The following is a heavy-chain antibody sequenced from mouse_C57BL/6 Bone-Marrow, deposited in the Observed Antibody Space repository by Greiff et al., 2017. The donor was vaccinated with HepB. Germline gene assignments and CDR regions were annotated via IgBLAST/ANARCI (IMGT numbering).Heavy chain of an antibody. CDR2: ISSGGSYT. D-gene: IGHD1-2*01. CDR1: GFTFSSYG. V-gene: IGHV5-6*01. J-gene: IGHJ2*01. Sequence: VQLKESGGDLVKPGGSLKLSCAASGFTFSSYGMSWVRQTPDKRLEWVATISSGGSYTYYPDSVKGRFTISRDNAKNTLYLQMSSLKSEDTAMYYCARETLLRFDYWGQGTTLTVSS. CDR3: ARETLLRFDY.